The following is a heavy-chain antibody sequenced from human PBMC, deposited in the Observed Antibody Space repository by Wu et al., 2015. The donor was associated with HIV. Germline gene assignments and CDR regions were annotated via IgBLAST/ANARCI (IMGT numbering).Heavy chain of an antibody. D-gene: IGHD2-21*01. J-gene: IGHJ3*01. Sequence: QVQLVQSGAEVKKPGASVKVSCKASGYTFTGYYMHWVRQAPGQGLEWMGWINPNSGGTNYAQKFQGRVTMTRDTSISTAYMELSRLRSDDTAVYYCARVKLGKEVVGVMSFRYRGDQGTSGHRLF. CDR2: INPNSGGT. CDR1: GYTFTGYY. V-gene: IGHV1-2*02. CDR3: ARVKLGKEVVGVMSFRYR.